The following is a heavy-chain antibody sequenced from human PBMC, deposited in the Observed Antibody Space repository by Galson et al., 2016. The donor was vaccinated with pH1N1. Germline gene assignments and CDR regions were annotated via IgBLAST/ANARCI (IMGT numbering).Heavy chain of an antibody. CDR3: AREDCSSGPCPLDS. Sequence: SETLSLTCTVSGGSINSNDYYWTWIRQPPGKGLEWIGTIYSSGSTYDNPSLKSRVTISVDTSKNQFSLKLSSVTAADTAVYYCAREDCSSGPCPLDSWGQGTLVIVSS. J-gene: IGHJ4*02. CDR2: IYSSGST. CDR1: GGSINSNDYY. V-gene: IGHV4-39*07. D-gene: IGHD2-15*01.